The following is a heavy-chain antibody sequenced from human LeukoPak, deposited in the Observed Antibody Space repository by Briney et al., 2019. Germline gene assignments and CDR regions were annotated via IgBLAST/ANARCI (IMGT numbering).Heavy chain of an antibody. J-gene: IGHJ4*02. CDR3: AKGGKWDVAPFDY. CDR2: ISGGGGST. V-gene: IGHV3-23*01. CDR1: EFTFTRYS. D-gene: IGHD1-26*01. Sequence: GGSLRLSCAASEFTFTRYSMNWVRQAPGKGLEWVSTISGGGGSTYYADSVKGRFTISRDNSKNTLYLQVNSLRAEDTAVYYCAKGGKWDVAPFDYWGQGTLVTVSS.